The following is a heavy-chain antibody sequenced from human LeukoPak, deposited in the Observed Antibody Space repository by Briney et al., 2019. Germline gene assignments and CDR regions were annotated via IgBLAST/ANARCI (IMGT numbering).Heavy chain of an antibody. Sequence: GGSLRLSCAASGFTFSRYAMTWVRQAPGKGQEWVSAISGSGGNTYYADSVKGRLTISRDNSKNTLYLQMDSLRAEDTAVYYCAKIIIIEVDAFDVWGQGTMVTVSS. V-gene: IGHV3-23*01. CDR2: ISGSGGNT. CDR1: GFTFSRYA. D-gene: IGHD3-16*02. J-gene: IGHJ3*01. CDR3: AKIIIIEVDAFDV.